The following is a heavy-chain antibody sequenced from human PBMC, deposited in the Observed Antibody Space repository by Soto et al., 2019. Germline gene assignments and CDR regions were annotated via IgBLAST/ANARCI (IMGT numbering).Heavy chain of an antibody. V-gene: IGHV4-31*01. CDR3: ARARGGYCSGGSCYTDYWYFDL. J-gene: IGHJ2*01. Sequence: QVQLQESGPGLVKPSQTLSLTCTVSGGSISSGGYYWSWIRQHPGKGLEWIGYIYYSGSTYYNPSLKSQVTISVDTSKNQCSRKLSSVTAADTAVYYCARARGGYCSGGSCYTDYWYFDLWGRGTLVTVSS. D-gene: IGHD2-15*01. CDR2: IYYSGST. CDR1: GGSISSGGYY.